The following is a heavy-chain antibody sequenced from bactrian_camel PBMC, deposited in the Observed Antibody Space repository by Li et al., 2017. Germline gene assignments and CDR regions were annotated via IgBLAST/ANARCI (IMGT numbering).Heavy chain of an antibody. CDR1: GYNYSSVC. Sequence: HVQLVESGGGSVQAGGSLRLSCTVSGYNYSSVCMTWVRQAPGKGLEWVANINSDGTNAVYADSVKGQFTISRDNAKNTVYLQMNSLKFEDTGLYYCAVASPMVPAGNFWGQGTQVTVS. D-gene: IGHD6*01. CDR3: AVASPMVPAGNF. V-gene: IGHV3S6*01. J-gene: IGHJ4*01. CDR2: INSDGTNA.